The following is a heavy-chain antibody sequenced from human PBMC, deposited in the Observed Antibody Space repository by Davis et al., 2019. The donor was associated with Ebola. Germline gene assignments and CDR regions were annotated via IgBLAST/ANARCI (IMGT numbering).Heavy chain of an antibody. CDR3: AKVGNSSWQRKVNTHYYYYYMDV. CDR2: IRYDGSNK. V-gene: IGHV3-30*02. Sequence: GESLKISCAASGFTFSSYGMHWVRQAPGKGLEWVAFIRYDGSNKYYADSVKGRFTISRDNSKNTLYLQMNSLRAEDTAVYYCAKVGNSSWQRKVNTHYYYYYMDVWGKGTTVTVSS. D-gene: IGHD6-13*01. J-gene: IGHJ6*03. CDR1: GFTFSSYG.